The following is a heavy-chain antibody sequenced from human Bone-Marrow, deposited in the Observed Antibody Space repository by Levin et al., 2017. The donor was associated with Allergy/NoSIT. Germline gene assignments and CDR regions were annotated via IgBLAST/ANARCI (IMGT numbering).Heavy chain of an antibody. D-gene: IGHD2/OR15-2a*01. V-gene: IGHV4-34*01. CDR3: ARGTTFDALDI. Sequence: SQTLSLTCGVYGGSFSGYYWTWIRQPPGKGLQWIGEINHSGNTNYNPSLKNRVTISINTSKNQFSLNLSSVTAADTAVYYCARGTTFDALDIWGQGTMVTVSS. CDR2: INHSGNT. J-gene: IGHJ3*02. CDR1: GGSFSGYY.